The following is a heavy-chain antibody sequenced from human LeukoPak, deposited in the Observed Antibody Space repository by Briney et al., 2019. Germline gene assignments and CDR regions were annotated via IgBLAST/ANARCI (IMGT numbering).Heavy chain of an antibody. CDR2: INPNTGGT. J-gene: IGHJ5*02. CDR3: ARTYCDTTACSNWFVP. Sequence: GASVKVSCTAPGYTFIGYYIHWVRQAPGQGLEWMGWINPNTGGTNYAQKFQGRVTMTRDTSISTVYMDLSRLRSNDTAVYYCARTYCDTTACSNWFVPWGQGTLVTVSS. D-gene: IGHD2/OR15-2a*01. V-gene: IGHV1-2*02. CDR1: GYTFIGYY.